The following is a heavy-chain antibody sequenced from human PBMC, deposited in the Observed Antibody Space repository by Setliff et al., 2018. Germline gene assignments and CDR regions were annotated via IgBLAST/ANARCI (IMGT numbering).Heavy chain of an antibody. D-gene: IGHD3-3*01. J-gene: IGHJ4*02. Sequence: SETLSLTCTVSGGSISSSSYYWGWIRQPPGKGLEWIGSIYYSGSTYHNPSLKGQVTISVDTTKNQFSLKLSSVPAADTAVYYCARRATYYNFWSGYYDYWGQGTLVTVSS. CDR2: IYYSGST. V-gene: IGHV4-39*07. CDR3: ARRATYYNFWSGYYDY. CDR1: GGSISSSSYY.